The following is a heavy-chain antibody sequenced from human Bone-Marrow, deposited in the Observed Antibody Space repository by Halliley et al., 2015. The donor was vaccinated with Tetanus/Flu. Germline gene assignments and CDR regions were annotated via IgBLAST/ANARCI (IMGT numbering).Heavy chain of an antibody. J-gene: IGHJ4*02. Sequence: SSIGGSSSYINYADSVKGRFTISRDNAKNSLYLQMNSLRTEDTAVYYCARGGGCSGGSCYYPDYWGQGTLVTVSS. CDR3: ARGGGCSGGSCYYPDY. D-gene: IGHD2-15*01. CDR2: IGGSSSYI. V-gene: IGHV3-21*01.